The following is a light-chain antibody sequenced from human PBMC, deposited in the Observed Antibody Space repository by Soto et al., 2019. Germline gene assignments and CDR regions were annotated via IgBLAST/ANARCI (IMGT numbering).Light chain of an antibody. CDR3: QHYNTYSLT. V-gene: IGKV1-5*03. Sequence: DIQMTQSPSTLSASVGDRVTITCRASQSISSWLAWYQQKPGKAPKLLIHKASSLESGVPSRFSGSVSGTDFTLTISSLQPDDFATYYCQHYNTYSLTFGQGTKVEIK. J-gene: IGKJ1*01. CDR1: QSISSW. CDR2: KAS.